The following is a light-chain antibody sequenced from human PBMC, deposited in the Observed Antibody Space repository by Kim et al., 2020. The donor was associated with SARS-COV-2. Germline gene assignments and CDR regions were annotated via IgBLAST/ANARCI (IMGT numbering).Light chain of an antibody. J-gene: IGLJ3*02. CDR2: RDS. CDR3: QVWDSSTWV. Sequence: SYELTQPLSVSVALGQTARITCGGNNIGSKNVHWYQQKPGQAPVLVIYRDSNRPSGIPERFSGSNSGNTATLTISRAQAGDEADYYCQVWDSSTWVLGGGTQLTVL. CDR1: NIGSKN. V-gene: IGLV3-9*01.